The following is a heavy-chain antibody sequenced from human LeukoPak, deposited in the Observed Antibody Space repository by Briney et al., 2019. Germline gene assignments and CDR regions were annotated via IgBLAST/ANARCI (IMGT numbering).Heavy chain of an antibody. CDR2: INPNSGGT. D-gene: IGHD3-9*01. Sequence: ASVKVSCKASGYTFTGYYMHWVRQAPGQGLEWMGWINPNSGGTSYAQKFQGRVTMTRDTSISTAYMELSRLRSDDTAVYYCARDPRYYDILTGYPDYWGQGTLVTVSS. CDR1: GYTFTGYY. J-gene: IGHJ4*02. CDR3: ARDPRYYDILTGYPDY. V-gene: IGHV1-2*02.